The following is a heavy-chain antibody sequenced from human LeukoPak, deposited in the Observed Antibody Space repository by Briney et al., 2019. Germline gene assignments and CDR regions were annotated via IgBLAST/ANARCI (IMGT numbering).Heavy chain of an antibody. V-gene: IGHV3-66*01. CDR3: ARVARKYYFDY. CDR1: GFTVSSNY. Sequence: GGSLRLSCAASGFTVSSNYMSWVRQAPGKGLEWVSVIYSGGSTYYADSVKGRFTISRDNSKNTLYLQTNSLRAEDTAVYYCARVARKYYFDYWGQGTLVTVSS. CDR2: IYSGGST. J-gene: IGHJ4*02.